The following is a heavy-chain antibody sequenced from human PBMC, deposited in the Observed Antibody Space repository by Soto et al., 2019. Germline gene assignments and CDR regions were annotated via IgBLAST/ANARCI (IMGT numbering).Heavy chain of an antibody. Sequence: SVKVSCKASGGTFSSYAISWVRQAPGQGLEWMGGIIPIIGTANYAQKFQGRVTITADESTSTAYMELSSLRSEDTAVYYCARKVGGAARLTSVHYYYGMDVWGQGTTVTVS. D-gene: IGHD6-6*01. CDR3: ARKVGGAARLTSVHYYYGMDV. V-gene: IGHV1-69*13. CDR2: IIPIIGTA. CDR1: GGTFSSYA. J-gene: IGHJ6*02.